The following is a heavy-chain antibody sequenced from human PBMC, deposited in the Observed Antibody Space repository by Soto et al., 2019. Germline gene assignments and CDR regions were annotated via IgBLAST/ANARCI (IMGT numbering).Heavy chain of an antibody. CDR1: GGSISSYY. Sequence: SETLSLTCTVSGGSISSYYWSWIRQPPGKGLEWIGYIYYSGSTNYNPSLKSRVTISVDTSKNQFSLKLSSVTAADTAVYYCAREQEYYDILTGYYKYYFDYWGQGTLVTVS. CDR3: AREQEYYDILTGYYKYYFDY. V-gene: IGHV4-59*01. CDR2: IYYSGST. D-gene: IGHD3-9*01. J-gene: IGHJ4*02.